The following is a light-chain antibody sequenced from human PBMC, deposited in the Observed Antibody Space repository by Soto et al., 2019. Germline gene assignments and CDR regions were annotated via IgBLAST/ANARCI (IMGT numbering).Light chain of an antibody. Sequence: DIQMTQSPSTLSASVGDRVTITCRASQSISSWLAWYQQNPGKAPKLLIYKASSLESGVPSRFSGSGSGTEFTLTISSPQPADFSTYDRLLQNSYSTSGIGTQVEIE. CDR2: KAS. CDR3: LLQNSYST. J-gene: IGKJ1*01. V-gene: IGKV1-5*03. CDR1: QSISSW.